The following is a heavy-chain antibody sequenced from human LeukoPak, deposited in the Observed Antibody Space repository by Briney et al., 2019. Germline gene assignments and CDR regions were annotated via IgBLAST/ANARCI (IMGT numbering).Heavy chain of an antibody. J-gene: IGHJ4*02. Sequence: GGSLRLSCAASGFTVSSNYMSWVRQAPGKGLEWVSVIYSGGSTYYADSVKGRFTISRDNSKNTLYLQMNSLRAEDTAVYYCARDVAAGTFDYWGQGTLVTVSS. CDR3: ARDVAAGTFDY. CDR2: IYSGGST. V-gene: IGHV3-53*01. CDR1: GFTVSSNY. D-gene: IGHD6-13*01.